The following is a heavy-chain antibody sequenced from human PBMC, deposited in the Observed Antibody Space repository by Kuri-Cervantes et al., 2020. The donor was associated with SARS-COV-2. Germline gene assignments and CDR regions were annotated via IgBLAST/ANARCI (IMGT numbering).Heavy chain of an antibody. CDR1: GYTFTGYY. CDR3: ARYIPGYSSGWDY. CDR2: INPNSGGT. D-gene: IGHD6-19*01. V-gene: IGHV1-2*04. Sequence: ASVKVSCKASGYTFTGYYMHWVRQAPGQGLEWMGWINPNSGGTNYAQKFQGWVTMTRDTSISTAYMELSRLRYDDTAVYYCARYIPGYSSGWDYWGQGTLVTVSS. J-gene: IGHJ4*02.